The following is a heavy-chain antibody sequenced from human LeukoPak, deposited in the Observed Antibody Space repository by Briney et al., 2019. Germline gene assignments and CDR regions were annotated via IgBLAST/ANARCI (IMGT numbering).Heavy chain of an antibody. Sequence: SETLSLTCAVSGYSIRSDYYWGWIRQSPGKGLEWIGRIYHSGTTYYNPSLKSRVTISVDTSKNHFSLKLSSVTAADTAVYYCARDGVAVAGTWGYWFDPWGQGTQVTVSS. CDR3: ARDGVAVAGTWGYWFDP. D-gene: IGHD6-13*01. CDR2: IYHSGTT. J-gene: IGHJ5*02. V-gene: IGHV4-38-2*02. CDR1: GYSIRSDYY.